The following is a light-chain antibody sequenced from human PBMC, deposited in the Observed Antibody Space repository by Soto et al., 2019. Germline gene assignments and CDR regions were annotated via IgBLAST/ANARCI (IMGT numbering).Light chain of an antibody. CDR2: EVT. CDR1: SSDVGGYNF. Sequence: QSALTQPPSVSGSPGQSITISCTGTSSDVGGYNFVSWYQQHPGKAPKLMIYEVTNRPSGVSNRFSGSKSGNTGSLSISGLQGEDEADYYCCSYTSSGTLVIFGGGTKLTVL. J-gene: IGLJ2*01. V-gene: IGLV2-14*01. CDR3: CSYTSSGTLVI.